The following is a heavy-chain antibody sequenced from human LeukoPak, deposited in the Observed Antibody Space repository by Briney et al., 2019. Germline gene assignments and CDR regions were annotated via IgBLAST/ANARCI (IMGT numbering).Heavy chain of an antibody. Sequence: GGSLRLSCAASGFTSSSYSMNWVRQAPGKGLEWVSYISSSGSTIYYADSVKGRFTISRDNAKNSLYLQMNSLRAEDTAVYYCAELGITMIGGVWGKGTTVTISS. D-gene: IGHD3-10*02. CDR3: AELGITMIGGV. V-gene: IGHV3-48*04. J-gene: IGHJ6*04. CDR1: GFTSSSYS. CDR2: ISSSGSTI.